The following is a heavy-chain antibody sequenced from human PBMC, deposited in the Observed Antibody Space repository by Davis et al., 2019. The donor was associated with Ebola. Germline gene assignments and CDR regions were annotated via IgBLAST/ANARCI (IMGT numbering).Heavy chain of an antibody. CDR2: ISSSGSTI. V-gene: IGHV3-11*01. CDR3: ARPIVTTQGYYFDF. J-gene: IGHJ4*02. CDR1: GFTFSDYY. Sequence: PGGSLRLSCAASGFTFSDYYMSWIRQAPGKGLEWVSYISSSGSTIYYADSVKGRFTISRDNAKNSLYLQMNSLRAEDTALYYCARPIVTTQGYYFDFWGQGTLVTVSS. D-gene: IGHD5-18*01.